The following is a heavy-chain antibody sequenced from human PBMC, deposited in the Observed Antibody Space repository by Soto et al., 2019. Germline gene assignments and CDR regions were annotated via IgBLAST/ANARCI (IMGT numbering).Heavy chain of an antibody. CDR2: IYYSGST. D-gene: IGHD1-26*01. CDR1: GGSISSSSYY. V-gene: IGHV4-39*07. Sequence: SETLSLTCTVSGGSISSSSYYWGWIRQPPGKGLEWIGNIYYSGSTHNNPSLKSRVTTSVDTSKNQLSLKLTSVTAADTAVYYSARDMHAGFTRYFDPWGQGTLVTVPQ. CDR3: ARDMHAGFTRYFDP. J-gene: IGHJ5*02.